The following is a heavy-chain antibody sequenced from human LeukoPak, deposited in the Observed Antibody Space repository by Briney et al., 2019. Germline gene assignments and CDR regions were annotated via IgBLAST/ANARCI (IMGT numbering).Heavy chain of an antibody. Sequence: SETLSLTCTVSGGSISSYYWSWIRHPPGKGLEWIGYIYYSGSTNYNPSLKSRVTISVDTSKNQFSLKLSSVTAADTAVYYCARKVEAGYSYGLILDYWGQGTLVTVSS. V-gene: IGHV4-59*01. CDR3: ARKVEAGYSYGLILDY. CDR1: GGSISSYY. J-gene: IGHJ4*02. CDR2: IYYSGST. D-gene: IGHD5-18*01.